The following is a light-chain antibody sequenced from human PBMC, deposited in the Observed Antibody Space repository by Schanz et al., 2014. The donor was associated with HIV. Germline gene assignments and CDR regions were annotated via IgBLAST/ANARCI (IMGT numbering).Light chain of an antibody. CDR3: QQYDSPPWA. CDR1: RSVGNF. J-gene: IGKJ1*01. CDR2: DAS. V-gene: IGKV3-11*01. Sequence: EIVLTQSPATLSLSPGERATLSCRASRSVGNFFAWYQQKPGQAPRLLIFDASKRAPGIPARFIGSESGTDFTLTISSMEPEDYAVYYCQQYDSPPWAFGQGTKVEVK.